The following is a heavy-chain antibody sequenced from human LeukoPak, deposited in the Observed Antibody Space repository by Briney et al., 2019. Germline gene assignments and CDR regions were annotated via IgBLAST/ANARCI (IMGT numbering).Heavy chain of an antibody. CDR2: ISYDGSNK. J-gene: IGHJ5*02. CDR3: ARGYCSSTSCYLGGVYNWFDP. V-gene: IGHV3-30*04. Sequence: GGSLRLSCAASGFTFSNFAMHWVRQAPGKGLEWVAVISYDGSNKYYADSVKGRFTISRDNSKNTLYLQMNSLRAEDTAVYYCARGYCSSTSCYLGGVYNWFDPWGQGTLVTVSS. CDR1: GFTFSNFA. D-gene: IGHD2-2*01.